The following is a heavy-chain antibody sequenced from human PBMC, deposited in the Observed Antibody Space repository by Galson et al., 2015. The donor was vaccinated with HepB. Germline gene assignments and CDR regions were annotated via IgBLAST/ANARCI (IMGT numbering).Heavy chain of an antibody. CDR3: AKDRAQGDGYIEFDY. CDR1: GFTFSSYV. V-gene: IGHV3-23*01. CDR2: VSGGGGSK. Sequence: SLRLSCAASGFTFSSYVMSWVRQAPGKGLEWISDVSGGGGSKYYADSVKGRFTISRDNSKNTLYLQMNSLRAEDTAVYYCAKDRAQGDGYIEFDYWGQGALVTVSS. J-gene: IGHJ4*02. D-gene: IGHD5-24*01.